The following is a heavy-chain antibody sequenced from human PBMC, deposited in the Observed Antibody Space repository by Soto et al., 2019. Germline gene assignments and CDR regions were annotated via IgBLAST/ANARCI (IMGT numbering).Heavy chain of an antibody. Sequence: QVQLVQSGAEVKKPGASVKVSCKASGYTFTSYAMHWVRQAPGQRLEWMGWINAGNGNTKYPQKFQGRVTITSDTSATAAYMEMSIMTSEATVVYYSARYCPVGLFYYCGMDVCGQGTTFTVSS. CDR3: ARYCPVGLFYYCGMDV. V-gene: IGHV1-3*01. CDR2: INAGNGNT. D-gene: IGHD2-15*01. J-gene: IGHJ6*02. CDR1: GYTFTSYA.